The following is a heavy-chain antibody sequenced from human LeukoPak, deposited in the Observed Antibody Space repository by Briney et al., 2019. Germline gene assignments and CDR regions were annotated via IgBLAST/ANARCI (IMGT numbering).Heavy chain of an antibody. J-gene: IGHJ4*02. V-gene: IGHV3-21*01. CDR3: AREEGIRRYSSDY. CDR1: GFTFSSYS. Sequence: GGSLRLSCAASGFTFSSYSMTWVRQAPGKGLEWVSSISSSSSYIYYADSVKGRFTISRDNAKNSLYLQMNSLRAEDTAVYYCAREEGIRRYSSDYWGQGTLVTVSS. CDR2: ISSSSSYI. D-gene: IGHD5-18*01.